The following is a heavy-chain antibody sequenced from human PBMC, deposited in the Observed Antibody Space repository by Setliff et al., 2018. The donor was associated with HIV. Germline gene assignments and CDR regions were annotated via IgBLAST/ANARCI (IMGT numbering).Heavy chain of an antibody. Sequence: PSETLSLTCTVSGGPIFNGSSWWGWVRQPPGKPLEWLATIYYRGGIFYNPSLKSRITMSLDTSKNQCSVNLRSVTAADTAVYYCVRHTAVNISPSGMGYYYIDVWDKGTSVTVSS. D-gene: IGHD4-17*01. CDR2: IYYRGGI. J-gene: IGHJ6*03. CDR3: VRHTAVNISPSGMGYYYIDV. V-gene: IGHV4-39*01. CDR1: GGPIFNGSSW.